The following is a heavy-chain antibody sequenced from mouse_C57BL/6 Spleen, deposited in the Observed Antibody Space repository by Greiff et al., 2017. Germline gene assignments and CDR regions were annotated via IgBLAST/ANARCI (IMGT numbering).Heavy chain of an antibody. J-gene: IGHJ3*01. CDR3: TRGAAQSY. Sequence: QVQLQQSGAELVRPGASVTLSCKASGYTFTDYEMHWVKQTPVHGLEWIGAIDPETGGTAYNQKFKGKAILTADKSSSTAYMELRSLTSEDSAVYYCTRGAAQSYWGQGTLVTVSA. V-gene: IGHV1-15*01. D-gene: IGHD3-2*02. CDR2: IDPETGGT. CDR1: GYTFTDYE.